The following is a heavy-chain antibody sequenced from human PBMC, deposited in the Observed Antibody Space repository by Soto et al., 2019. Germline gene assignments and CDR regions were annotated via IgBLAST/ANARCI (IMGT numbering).Heavy chain of an antibody. J-gene: IGHJ4*02. Sequence: ASVTVSCKASGYTFSSSAMSWVRQAPGQGLEWMGWISVYNGNTNYAQKFQGRVTITADESTSTAYMELSSLRSEDTAVYYCASHPYYYDSSGYYQPTYNFDYWGQGTLVTVSS. CDR3: ASHPYYYDSSGYYQPTYNFDY. CDR1: GYTFSSSA. CDR2: ISVYNGNT. V-gene: IGHV1-18*01. D-gene: IGHD3-22*01.